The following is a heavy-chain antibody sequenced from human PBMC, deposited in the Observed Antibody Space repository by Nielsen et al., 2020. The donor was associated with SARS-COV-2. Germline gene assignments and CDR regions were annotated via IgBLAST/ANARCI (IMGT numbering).Heavy chain of an antibody. CDR1: EFTFNDYW. Sequence: GESLKISCTASEFTFNDYWMSWVRQAPGKGLEWVANINQDGSEKDYVDSVKGRFTLSRDNAKNSLYLQMNSLRAEDTAVYYCARDGREGSLGAAIRRGYYYYGMDVWGQGTTVTVSS. CDR2: INQDGSEK. CDR3: ARDGREGSLGAAIRRGYYYYGMDV. J-gene: IGHJ6*02. V-gene: IGHV3-7*01. D-gene: IGHD2-2*02.